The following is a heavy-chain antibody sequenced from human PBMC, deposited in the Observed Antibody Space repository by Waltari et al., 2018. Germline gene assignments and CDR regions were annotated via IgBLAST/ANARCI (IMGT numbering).Heavy chain of an antibody. CDR2: ISSRSSTI. V-gene: IGHV3-48*01. CDR3: AREGVAVSAFDI. CDR1: GFSFSSYS. Sequence: EVQLVESGGGLVQPGGSLRLSCAASGFSFSSYSMHWVRQAPGKGLEWVSYISSRSSTIYYADSVKGRFTISRDNAKNSLYLQMNSLRAEDTAVYYCAREGVAVSAFDIWGQGTMVTVSS. J-gene: IGHJ3*02. D-gene: IGHD6-19*01.